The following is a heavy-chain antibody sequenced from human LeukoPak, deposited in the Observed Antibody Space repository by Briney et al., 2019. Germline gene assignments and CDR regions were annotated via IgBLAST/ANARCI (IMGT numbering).Heavy chain of an antibody. CDR3: AKVPHDYGEKYYFDY. CDR2: ISGSGGST. D-gene: IGHD4-17*01. Sequence: GGSLRLSCAASGFTFSSYAMSWVRQAPREGLEWVSGISGSGGSTYYADSVKGRFTISRDNSKNTVYLQMNSLRAEDTAVYYCAKVPHDYGEKYYFDYWGQGTLVTVSS. J-gene: IGHJ4*02. CDR1: GFTFSSYA. V-gene: IGHV3-23*01.